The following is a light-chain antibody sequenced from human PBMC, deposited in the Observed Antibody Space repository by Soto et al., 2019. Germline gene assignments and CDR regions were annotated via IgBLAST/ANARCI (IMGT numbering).Light chain of an antibody. Sequence: QSVLTQPPSASSTPGQTVTISCSGSTSNIGTFYVYWYQHLPGTAPKLLIYLGDQRASGVSDRFSGSKSGNTASLTISGLQADDEADYYCFSYAGYYTLLFGGGTKLTVL. CDR1: TSNIGTFY. J-gene: IGLJ2*01. V-gene: IGLV1-47*02. CDR3: FSYAGYYTLL. CDR2: LGD.